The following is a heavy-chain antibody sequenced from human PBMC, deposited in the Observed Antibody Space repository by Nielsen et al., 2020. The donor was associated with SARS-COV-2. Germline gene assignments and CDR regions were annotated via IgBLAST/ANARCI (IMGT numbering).Heavy chain of an antibody. CDR1: GFTISTYA. CDR3: AKRSGYTSGWYGDY. Sequence: GGSLTLSCVVSGFTISTYAMSWVRQAPGKGLEWVSAISASTYYADSVKGRFTISRDNSKNTLYLQMNSLRAEDTAVYYCAKRSGYTSGWYGDYWGQGTLVTVSS. CDR2: ISAST. D-gene: IGHD6-19*01. V-gene: IGHV3-23*01. J-gene: IGHJ4*02.